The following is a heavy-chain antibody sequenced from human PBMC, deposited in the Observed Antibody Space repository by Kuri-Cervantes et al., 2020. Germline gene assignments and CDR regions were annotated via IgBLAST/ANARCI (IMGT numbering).Heavy chain of an antibody. CDR1: GYTFTGYY. J-gene: IGHJ4*02. CDR2: ISAYNGNT. CDR3: ARVRYSSGWRPFDY. Sequence: ASVKVSCKASGYTFTGYYMHWVRQAPGQGLEWMGWISAYNGNTNYAQKLQGRVTITRDTSASTAYMELSSLRSEDTAVYYCARVRYSSGWRPFDYWGQGTLVTVSS. V-gene: IGHV1-18*04. D-gene: IGHD6-19*01.